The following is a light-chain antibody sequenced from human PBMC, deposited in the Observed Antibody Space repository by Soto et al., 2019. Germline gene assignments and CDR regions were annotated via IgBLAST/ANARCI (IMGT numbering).Light chain of an antibody. J-gene: IGLJ3*02. CDR1: SSYIGNNY. CDR3: GTWDSSLSAAV. V-gene: IGLV1-51*01. CDR2: DND. Sequence: QSVLTQPPSVSAAPGQKVTISCSGSSSYIGNNYVSWYQKLPGTAPKLLIYDNDERPSGIPDRFSGSKSGTSATLGITGLQTGDEADYYCGTWDSSLSAAVFGGGTKLTVL.